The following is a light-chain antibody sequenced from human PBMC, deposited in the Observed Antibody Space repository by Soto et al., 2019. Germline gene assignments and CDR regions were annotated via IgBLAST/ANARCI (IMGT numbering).Light chain of an antibody. CDR1: SSDVGGYNY. V-gene: IGLV2-11*01. CDR2: DVS. J-gene: IGLJ1*01. Sequence: QSALTQPRSLSGSPGQSVTISCTGTSSDVGGYNYVSWYQQHPGKAPKLMIYDVSKRPSGVPDRFSGSKSGNTASLTISGLQAEDEADYYCCSYAGSYLDVFGTGTKLTVL. CDR3: CSYAGSYLDV.